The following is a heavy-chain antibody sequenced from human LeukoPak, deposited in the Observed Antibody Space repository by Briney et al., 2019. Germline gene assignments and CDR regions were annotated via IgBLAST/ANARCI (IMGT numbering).Heavy chain of an antibody. CDR1: GFTFSSYS. D-gene: IGHD3-9*01. J-gene: IGHJ4*02. Sequence: GGSLRLSCAASGFTFSSYSMNWVRQAPGKGLEWVSSISSSSSYIYYADSVKGRFTISRDNAKNLLYLQMNSLRAEDTAVYYCASLRNDILTGYYIHYWGQGTLVTVSS. V-gene: IGHV3-21*01. CDR3: ASLRNDILTGYYIHY. CDR2: ISSSSSYI.